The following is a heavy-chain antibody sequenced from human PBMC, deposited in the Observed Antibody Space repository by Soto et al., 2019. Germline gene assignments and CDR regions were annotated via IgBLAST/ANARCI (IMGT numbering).Heavy chain of an antibody. D-gene: IGHD3-10*01. CDR2: IWYDGSNK. CDR1: GFTFSSYG. CDR3: ARGRRGSGSYYRFGAFDI. Sequence: QVQLVESGGGVVQPGRSLRLSCAASGFTFSSYGMHWVRQAPGKGLEWVAVIWYDGSNKYYADSVKGRFTISRDNSKNPLYLQMDCLRAEDTAVYYCARGRRGSGSYYRFGAFDIWGQGTMVTVSS. V-gene: IGHV3-33*01. J-gene: IGHJ3*02.